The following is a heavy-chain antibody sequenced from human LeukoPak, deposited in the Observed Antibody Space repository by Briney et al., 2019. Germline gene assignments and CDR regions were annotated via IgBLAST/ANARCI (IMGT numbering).Heavy chain of an antibody. Sequence: ASVKVSCKASGYSFTSYGISWVRQAPGQGLEWMGWISVYNGNTKYAQKLQGSVTMTTDTSTSTAYMELRSLRSVDTAVYYCATERLDYGDYLRPLGYWGQGTLVTVSS. CDR2: ISVYNGNT. CDR1: GYSFTSYG. D-gene: IGHD4-17*01. V-gene: IGHV1-18*04. CDR3: ATERLDYGDYLRPLGY. J-gene: IGHJ4*02.